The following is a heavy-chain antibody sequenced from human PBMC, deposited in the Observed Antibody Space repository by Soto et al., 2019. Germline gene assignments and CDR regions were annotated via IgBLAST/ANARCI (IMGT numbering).Heavy chain of an antibody. CDR2: IYYSGNT. D-gene: IGHD3-22*01. CDR1: GGSVNSGSHF. Sequence: PSETLSLTCTVSGGSVNSGSHFWSWIRQPPGKGLEWLGYIYYSGNTYYNPSLQSRVIMSVDTSKNQFSLRLPSVTAADTAIYYCARGGGPYDSSRYYFDSWGRGALVTVSS. V-gene: IGHV4-61*01. CDR3: ARGGGPYDSSRYYFDS. J-gene: IGHJ4*02.